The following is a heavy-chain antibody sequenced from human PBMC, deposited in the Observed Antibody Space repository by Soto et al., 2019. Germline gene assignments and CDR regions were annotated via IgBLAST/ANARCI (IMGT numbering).Heavy chain of an antibody. D-gene: IGHD2-15*01. J-gene: IGHJ1*01. CDR1: GYTFTSYD. CDR2: MNPNSGNT. CDR3: ARGGVVVVAATYFQH. Sequence: ASVKVSCKASGYTFTSYDINWVRQATGQGLEWMGWMNPNSGNTGYAQKFQGRVTMTRNTSISTAYMELSSLRSEDTAVYYCARGGVVVVAATYFQHWGQGTLVTVSS. V-gene: IGHV1-8*01.